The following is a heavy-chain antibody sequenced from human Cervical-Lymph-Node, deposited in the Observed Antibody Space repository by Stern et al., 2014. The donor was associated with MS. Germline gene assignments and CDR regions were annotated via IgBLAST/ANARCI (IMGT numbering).Heavy chain of an antibody. J-gene: IGHJ4*02. CDR1: GYSFTLYY. V-gene: IGHV5-51*04. CDR2: IYRYDSHT. CDR3: ARHVQGFDY. Sequence: DVQLMESVAAEKKPGESLQISCKLSGYSFTLYYIAWVRQMPGKRLEWLVVIYRYDSHTTYSPSCQGQVTISADKPIATAYRQWSSLRASDTAMYYCARHVQGFDYWGQGTLVTVSS.